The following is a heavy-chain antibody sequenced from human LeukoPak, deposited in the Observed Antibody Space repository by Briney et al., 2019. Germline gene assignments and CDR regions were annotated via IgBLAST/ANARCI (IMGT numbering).Heavy chain of an antibody. CDR1: GFTVSSNY. D-gene: IGHD6-19*01. CDR3: ARVSSGEQWLAFDY. J-gene: IGHJ4*02. CDR2: IKDDGSIT. V-gene: IGHV3-74*01. Sequence: GGSLRLSCAASGFTVSSNYMSWVRQVPGKGLVWVSRIKDDGSITDYADSVKGRFTISRDNAKNTLYLQMNSLRAEDTAAYYCARVSSGEQWLAFDYWGQGTLVTVFS.